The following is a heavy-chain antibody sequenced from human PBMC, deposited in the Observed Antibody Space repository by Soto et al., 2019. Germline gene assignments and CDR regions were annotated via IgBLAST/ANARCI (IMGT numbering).Heavy chain of an antibody. CDR1: GGSFSGYY. CDR3: AKESAPPYSSGWYFDY. Sequence: SETLSLTCAVYGGSFSGYYWSWIRQPPGKGLEWIGEINHSGSTNYNPSLKSRVTISVDTSKNTLYLQMNSLRAEDTAVYYCAKESAPPYSSGWYFDYWGQGTLVTVSS. D-gene: IGHD6-19*01. J-gene: IGHJ4*02. CDR2: INHSGST. V-gene: IGHV4-34*01.